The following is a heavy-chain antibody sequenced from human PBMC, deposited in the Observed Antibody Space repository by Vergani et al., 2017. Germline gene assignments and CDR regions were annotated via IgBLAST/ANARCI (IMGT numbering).Heavy chain of an antibody. D-gene: IGHD3-22*01. CDR2: ISPDGSAT. Sequence: EVQLVESGGGLVQPGGSLRLSCAASGFSLSRFWMSWVRQAPEKGLEWVAHISPDGSATSYVDSVKGRFTISRDNTKNSLSLQMSGLRVEDTAVYYCATMAGYDECDAFRICYFDSWGPGILVTVSS. V-gene: IGHV3-7*01. CDR3: ATMAGYDECDAFRICYFDS. CDR1: GFSLSRFW. J-gene: IGHJ4*02.